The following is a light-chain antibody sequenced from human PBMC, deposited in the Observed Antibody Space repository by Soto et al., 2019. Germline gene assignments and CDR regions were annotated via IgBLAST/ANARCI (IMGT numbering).Light chain of an antibody. Sequence: EIVLTQSPATLSSFPGDRVTLSCRASQSVRTYLAWYQQTPGQAPRLLIYDASNRATDIPDRFSGSGSGTDFTLTISSLDPEDFAVYYCHQRSKWPLTFGGGTKGDIK. V-gene: IGKV3-11*01. CDR2: DAS. CDR1: QSVRTY. CDR3: HQRSKWPLT. J-gene: IGKJ4*01.